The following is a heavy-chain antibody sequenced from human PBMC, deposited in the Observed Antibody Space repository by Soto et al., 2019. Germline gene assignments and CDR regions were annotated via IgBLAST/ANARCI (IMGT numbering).Heavy chain of an antibody. CDR2: ISAYNGNT. CDR3: ARAGQSYYDFWSGYPKTDY. D-gene: IGHD3-3*01. J-gene: IGHJ4*02. CDR1: GYTFTSYG. Sequence: QIQLVQSGAEVKKPGASVKVSSKASGYTFTSYGISWERQAPGQGVEWMGWISAYNGNTNYAEKLQGRVTMTTDTSTSTAYMELRSLRSDDTAVYYCARAGQSYYDFWSGYPKTDYWGQGTLVTVSS. V-gene: IGHV1-18*01.